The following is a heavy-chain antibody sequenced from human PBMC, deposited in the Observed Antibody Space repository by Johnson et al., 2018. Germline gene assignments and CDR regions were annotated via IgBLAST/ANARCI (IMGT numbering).Heavy chain of an antibody. CDR1: GFTFNTVA. J-gene: IGHJ6*03. Sequence: QVQLVQSGGGLVKPGESLRLSCAAFGFTFNTVAMDWIRQAPGKGLEWVANITQDGTDKYHADSVKGRFTISRDNSENTLYLQMNSLRAEDTAVYYWAKDTIAGIDYYLYMDVWGKGTTVTVS. D-gene: IGHD3-10*01. CDR3: AKDTIAGIDYYLYMDV. CDR2: ITQDGTDK. V-gene: IGHV3-30*18.